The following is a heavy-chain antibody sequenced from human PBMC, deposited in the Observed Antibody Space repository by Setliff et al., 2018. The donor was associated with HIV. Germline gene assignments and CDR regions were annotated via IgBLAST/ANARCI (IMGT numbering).Heavy chain of an antibody. CDR1: GGSISSGGYY. D-gene: IGHD2-21*02. CDR2: VYSSGST. CDR3: ARGEFYCGTDCYWSSFDY. Sequence: SETLSLTCTVSGGSISSGGYYWGWIRQPPGKGLEWIGSVYSSGSTYYNPSLRSRVTISVDTSKNHFSLRLSSVTAADTAVYYCARGEFYCGTDCYWSSFDYWGQGILVTVSS. J-gene: IGHJ4*02. V-gene: IGHV4-39*07.